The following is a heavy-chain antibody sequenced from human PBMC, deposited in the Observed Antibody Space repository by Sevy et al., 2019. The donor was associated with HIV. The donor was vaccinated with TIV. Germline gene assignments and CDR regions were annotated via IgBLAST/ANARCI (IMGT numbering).Heavy chain of an antibody. V-gene: IGHV3-66*02. CDR3: VIHLLSYRSGWSYFDY. CDR2: IFSSGTT. D-gene: IGHD6-19*01. Sequence: GGSLRLSCAISGFTVNDKYIIWVRQAPGKGLEWVSVIFSSGTTYYADSAKGRFTSSRANSKNTVDLQMNSVRAEDTAVYYGVIHLLSYRSGWSYFDYWGQGTLVTVSS. CDR1: GFTVNDKY. J-gene: IGHJ4*02.